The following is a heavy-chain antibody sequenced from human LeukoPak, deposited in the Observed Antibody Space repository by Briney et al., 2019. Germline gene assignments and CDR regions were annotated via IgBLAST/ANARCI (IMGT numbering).Heavy chain of an antibody. D-gene: IGHD5-12*01. CDR2: INSDGSST. CDR1: GFTFTTYR. Sequence: GGSLRLSCAASGFTFTTYRIHWVRQAPGKGLVWVSRINSDGSSTTFAASLKGRFTISRDNAKNTLYLQMTSRRAEDTAVYYCARGRGYTDYAFDNWGQGTLVTVSS. V-gene: IGHV3-74*03. J-gene: IGHJ4*02. CDR3: ARGRGYTDYAFDN.